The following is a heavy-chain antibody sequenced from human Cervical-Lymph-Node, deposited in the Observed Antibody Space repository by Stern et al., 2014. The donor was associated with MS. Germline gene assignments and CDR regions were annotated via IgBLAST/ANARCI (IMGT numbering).Heavy chain of an antibody. D-gene: IGHD6-6*01. CDR2: ISSSSSYI. J-gene: IGHJ4*02. V-gene: IGHV3-21*01. CDR3: ARDAGLYSSSSYFDY. CDR1: GFTFSSYS. Sequence: EMQLVESGGGLVKPGGSLRLSCAASGFTFSSYSMNWVRQAPGKGLEWVSSISSSSSYIYYADSVKGRFTISRDNAKNSLYLQMNSLRAEDTAVYYCARDAGLYSSSSYFDYWGQGTLVTVSS.